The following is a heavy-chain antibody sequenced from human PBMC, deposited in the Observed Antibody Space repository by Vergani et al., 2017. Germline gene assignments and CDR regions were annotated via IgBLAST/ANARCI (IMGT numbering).Heavy chain of an antibody. D-gene: IGHD1-1*01. CDR3: ARWGNETRLDS. CDR2: IWYDGSNK. J-gene: IGHJ5*01. CDR1: GFTFSSHG. Sequence: QVQLVESAGGVVQPGRSLTLSCVASGFTFSSHGMHWVRQAPGKGLEWVAVIWYDGSNKYYGDSVKGRFTIYRDNSKNTLYLQMNSLRVEDTAVYYCARWGNETRLDSWGQGTLVTVSS. V-gene: IGHV3-33*01.